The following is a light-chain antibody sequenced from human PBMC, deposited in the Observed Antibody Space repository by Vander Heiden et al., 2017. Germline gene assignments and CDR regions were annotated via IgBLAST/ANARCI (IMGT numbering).Light chain of an antibody. V-gene: IGKV4-1*01. CDR2: WAS. J-gene: IGKJ1*01. CDR3: QQYYSTPTWT. Sequence: DIVMTPSPDFLAVSLGERATINCKSSQSVLYSSNNKNYLAWYQQKPGQPPKLLIYWASTRESGVPDRFSGSGSGTDFTLTISSLQAEDVAVYYCQQYYSTPTWTFGQGTKVEIK. CDR1: QSVLYSSNNKNY.